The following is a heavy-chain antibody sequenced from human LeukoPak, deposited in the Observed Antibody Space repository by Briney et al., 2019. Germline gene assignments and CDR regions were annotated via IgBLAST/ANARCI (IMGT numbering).Heavy chain of an antibody. V-gene: IGHV3-30*03. D-gene: IGHD3-3*01. J-gene: IGHJ6*02. CDR2: ISYDGSNK. CDR3: ARTLRFFRFLDV. Sequence: PGGSLRLSCAASGFTFSSYGMHWVRQAPGKGLEWEAVISYDGSNKYYADSVKGRFTISRDNSKNTLYLQMNSLRAEDTAVYYCARTLRFFRFLDVWGQGTTVTVSS. CDR1: GFTFSSYG.